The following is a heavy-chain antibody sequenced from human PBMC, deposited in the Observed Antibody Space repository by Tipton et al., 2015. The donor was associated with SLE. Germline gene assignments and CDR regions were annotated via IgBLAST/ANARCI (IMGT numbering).Heavy chain of an antibody. CDR2: INHSGST. D-gene: IGHD5-18*01. CDR1: RGSISSGDYY. CDR3: ARINVDTAMVTQN. V-gene: IGHV4-30-4*01. Sequence: TLSLTCTVSRGSISSGDYYWSWIRQPPGKGLEWIGEINHSGSTNYNPSLKSRVTISVDTSKNQFSLKLSSVTAADTAVYYCARINVDTAMVTQNWGQGTLVTVSS. J-gene: IGHJ4*02.